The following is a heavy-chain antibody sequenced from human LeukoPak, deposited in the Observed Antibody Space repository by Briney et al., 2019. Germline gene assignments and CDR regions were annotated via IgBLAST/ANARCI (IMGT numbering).Heavy chain of an antibody. Sequence: GGSLRLSCAASGFTFSSYSMNWVRQAPGKGLEWVSYISSSSSTIYYADSVKGRFTISRDNSKNTLYLQMNSLRAEDTAVYYCARDELRCSGGTCYSHFDYWGQGTLVTVSS. CDR1: GFTFSSYS. D-gene: IGHD2-15*01. J-gene: IGHJ4*02. CDR2: ISSSSSTI. V-gene: IGHV3-48*01. CDR3: ARDELRCSGGTCYSHFDY.